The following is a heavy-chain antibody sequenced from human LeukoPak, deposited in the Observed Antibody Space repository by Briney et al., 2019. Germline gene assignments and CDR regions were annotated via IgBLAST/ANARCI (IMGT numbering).Heavy chain of an antibody. CDR2: ISPYNGNT. Sequence: GASVKVSCKTSGYTFTSYSISWVRQAPGQGLEWMGSISPYNGNTNYAQKLQGRVTMTTDTSTSTAYMDLRSLRSDDTALYYCATGITMVRGVIISGDWFDPWGQGTLVTVSS. CDR1: GYTFTSYS. V-gene: IGHV1-18*01. CDR3: ATGITMVRGVIISGDWFDP. J-gene: IGHJ5*02. D-gene: IGHD3-10*01.